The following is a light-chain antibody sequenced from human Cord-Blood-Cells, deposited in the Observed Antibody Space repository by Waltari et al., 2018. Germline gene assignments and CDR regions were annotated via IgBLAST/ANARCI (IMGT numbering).Light chain of an antibody. J-gene: IGLJ2*01. CDR2: LNSDDSD. Sequence: QLVLTQSPSASASLGASVKLTCTLSSGHSSYAISWHQQQPEKGPRYLMKLNSDDSDSKGARNPHRFSGSSSGAGRYLTITGRQSEDEAAYYCQTWGTGTHVVFGGETKLTVL. CDR1: SGHSSYA. CDR3: QTWGTGTHVV. V-gene: IGLV4-69*01.